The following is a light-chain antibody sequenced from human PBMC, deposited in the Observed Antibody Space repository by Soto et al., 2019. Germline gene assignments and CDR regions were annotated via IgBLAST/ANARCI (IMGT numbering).Light chain of an antibody. CDR1: SGHSSYA. J-gene: IGLJ3*02. Sequence: QLVLPQSPSASASLGASVKLTCTLSSGHSSYAIAWHQQQPEKGPRYLMKLNSDGSHSKGDGIPDRFSGSSSGAERYLTIYSLESEDEADCYCQTWGTGIHWVFGGGTKLTVL. V-gene: IGLV4-69*01. CDR3: QTWGTGIHWV. CDR2: LNSDGSH.